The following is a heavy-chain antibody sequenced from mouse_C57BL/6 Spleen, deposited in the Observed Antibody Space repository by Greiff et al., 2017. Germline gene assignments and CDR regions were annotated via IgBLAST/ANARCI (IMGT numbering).Heavy chain of an antibody. Sequence: QVQLQQPGAELVSPGSSVKLSCKASGYTFTSYWMDWVKQRPGQGLEWIGNIYPSDSETHYNQKFKDKATLTVDKSSSTAYMQLSSLTSEDSAVYYCARKVATDYAMDYWGQGTSVTVSS. CDR3: ARKVATDYAMDY. CDR1: GYTFTSYW. J-gene: IGHJ4*01. V-gene: IGHV1-61*01. D-gene: IGHD1-1*01. CDR2: IYPSDSET.